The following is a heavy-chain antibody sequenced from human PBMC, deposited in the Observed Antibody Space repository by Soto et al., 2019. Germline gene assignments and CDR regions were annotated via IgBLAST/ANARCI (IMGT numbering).Heavy chain of an antibody. J-gene: IGHJ6*02. CDR2: ISGYNGHT. CDR3: AREGEMPYYYYGLDV. CDR1: GYTFTTYG. V-gene: IGHV1-18*01. Sequence: QVQLVQSGAEVRKPGASVKVSCKASGYTFTTYGIIWVRQAPGHGLEWMGWISGYNGHTKYAQKFQGRVTMTTDTSTSTVYMDLRSLRSDDTAVYYCAREGEMPYYYYGLDVWGQGTTVTVSS. D-gene: IGHD3-16*01.